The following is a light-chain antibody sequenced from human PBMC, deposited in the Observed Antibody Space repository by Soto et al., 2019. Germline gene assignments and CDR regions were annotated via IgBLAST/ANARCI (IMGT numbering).Light chain of an antibody. V-gene: IGLV2-11*01. J-gene: IGLJ2*01. CDR3: QSYDSSLSGSI. Sequence: QSALTQPRSVSGSPGQSVTISCTGTSSDVGAYNYVSWYQQHPGKVPKLMIYDVSRRPSGVPDRFSGSKSGTSASLAITGLQAEDEADYYCQSYDSSLSGSIFGGGTKLTVL. CDR2: DVS. CDR1: SSDVGAYNY.